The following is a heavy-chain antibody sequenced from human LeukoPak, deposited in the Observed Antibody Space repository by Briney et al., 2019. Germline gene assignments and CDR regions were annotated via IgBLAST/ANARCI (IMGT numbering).Heavy chain of an antibody. V-gene: IGHV3-48*01. D-gene: IGHD6-13*01. J-gene: IGHJ4*02. CDR1: GFTFSSYS. CDR3: AYSSSWLPDY. CDR2: ISSSSSTI. Sequence: PGGSLRLSCAASGFTFSSYSMNWVRQAPGKGLEWVSYISSSSSTIYYADSVKGRFTISRDNAKNSLYLQMNSLRAEDTAVYYCAYSSSWLPDYWGQGTLVTVSS.